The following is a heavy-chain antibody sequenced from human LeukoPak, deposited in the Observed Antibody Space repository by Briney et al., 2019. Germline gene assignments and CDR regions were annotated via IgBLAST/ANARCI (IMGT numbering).Heavy chain of an antibody. Sequence: PGGSLRLSCVASGFSFSNTWMSWVRQAPGKGLEWVARIKSATSGGATNYAGPVQGRFTISRDDSKNTLYLHMNSLKTEDTAMYYCTGEPNWFAPWGQGTLVTVSS. CDR1: GFSFSNTW. CDR2: IKSATSGGAT. V-gene: IGHV3-15*01. CDR3: TGEPNWFAP. D-gene: IGHD1-14*01. J-gene: IGHJ5*02.